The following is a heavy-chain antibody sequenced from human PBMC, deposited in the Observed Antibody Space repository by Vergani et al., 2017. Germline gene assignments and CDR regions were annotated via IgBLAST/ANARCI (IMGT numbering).Heavy chain of an antibody. J-gene: IGHJ5*02. D-gene: IGHD2-15*01. CDR1: AGSFSGYY. V-gene: IGHV4-34*01. Sequence: QVQLQQWGAGLLKPSETLSLTCAVYAGSFSGYYWSWIRQPPGKGLEWIGEINHSGSTNYNPSLKSRVTMSVDTSKSQFSLKLSSVTAADTAVYYCTRHWAVVAANNWFDPWGQGALVTVSS. CDR2: INHSGST. CDR3: TRHWAVVAANNWFDP.